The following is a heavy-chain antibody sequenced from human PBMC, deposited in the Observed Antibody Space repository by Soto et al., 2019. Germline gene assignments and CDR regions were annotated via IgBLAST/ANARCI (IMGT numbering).Heavy chain of an antibody. CDR1: GFTFSSYA. CDR2: ISHSSGDT. CDR3: AKVDTWTYFDY. J-gene: IGHJ4*02. Sequence: GGSLSLSCAASGFTFSSYAMSWVRQAPGKGLEWVSSISHSSGDTYYADSVKGRFTISRDNSRSTLYLQLSSLRDEDTAVYYCAKVDTWTYFDYWGQGTPVTVSS. V-gene: IGHV3-23*01. D-gene: IGHD5-12*01.